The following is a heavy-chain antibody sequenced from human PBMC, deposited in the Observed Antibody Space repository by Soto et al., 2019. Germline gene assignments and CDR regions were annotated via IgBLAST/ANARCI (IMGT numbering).Heavy chain of an antibody. V-gene: IGHV4-39*01. D-gene: IGHD6-19*01. Sequence: SETLSLTCTVSGGSISSSSYYWGWIRQPPGKGLEWFGSIYYSGSTYYNPSLKSRVTISVDTSKNQFSLKLSSVTAADTAVYYCARPLSSGRDWFDPWGQGTLVTVSS. CDR2: IYYSGST. CDR1: GGSISSSSYY. J-gene: IGHJ5*02. CDR3: ARPLSSGRDWFDP.